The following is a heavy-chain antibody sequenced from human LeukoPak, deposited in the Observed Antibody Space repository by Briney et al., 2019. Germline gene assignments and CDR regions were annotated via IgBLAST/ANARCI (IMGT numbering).Heavy chain of an antibody. CDR1: GYTFTGYY. CDR2: INPNSGGT. V-gene: IGHV1-2*02. J-gene: IGHJ5*02. D-gene: IGHD5-24*01. Sequence: ASVKVSCKASGYTFTGYYMHWVRQAPGRGLEWMGWINPNSGGTNYAQKFQGRVTMTRDTSISTAYMELSRLRSEDTAVYYCARGGWLQWAEFDPWGQGTLVTVSS. CDR3: ARGGWLQWAEFDP.